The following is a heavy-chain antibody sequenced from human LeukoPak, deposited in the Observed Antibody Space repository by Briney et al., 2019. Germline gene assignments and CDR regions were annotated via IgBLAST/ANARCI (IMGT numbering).Heavy chain of an antibody. V-gene: IGHV3-23*01. CDR2: ISGSGGST. CDR3: AKGYVNYYYYGMDV. Sequence: GGSLRLSCAASGFTFTTYWMHWVRQAPGKGLEWVSAISGSGGSTYYADSVKGRFTISRDNSKNTLYLQMNSLRAEDTAVYYCAKGYVNYYYYGMDVWGQGTTVTVSS. J-gene: IGHJ6*02. CDR1: GFTFTTYW. D-gene: IGHD3-16*01.